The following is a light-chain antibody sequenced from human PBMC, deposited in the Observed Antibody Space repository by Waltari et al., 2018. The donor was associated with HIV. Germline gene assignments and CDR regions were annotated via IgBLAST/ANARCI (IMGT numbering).Light chain of an antibody. CDR3: QQRFKWPNT. J-gene: IGKJ2*01. V-gene: IGKV3-11*01. Sequence: EIVLTQSPDTLSLSPGERATLSCRASQSVRSYLAWYQQKPGQAPRLLVYDPSNRATGIPARFSGSGSGTDFSLTISSLEPEDFAVYYCQQRFKWPNTFGQGTKLEI. CDR1: QSVRSY. CDR2: DPS.